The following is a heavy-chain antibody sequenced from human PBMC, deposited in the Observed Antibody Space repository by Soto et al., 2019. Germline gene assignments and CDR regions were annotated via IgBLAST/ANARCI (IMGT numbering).Heavy chain of an antibody. V-gene: IGHV4-34*01. CDR1: GGSLTGYY. CDR3: ARSREQWLVDAFDI. J-gene: IGHJ3*02. CDR2: INPTGSP. D-gene: IGHD6-19*01. Sequence: SETLSLTCVVYGGSLTGYYWSWIRQPPGRGLEWIGEINPTGSPKYNPSLMSRVTISVDTSKNQFSMKLSSVTAADTAVFYCARSREQWLVDAFDICGEGTMVTVSS.